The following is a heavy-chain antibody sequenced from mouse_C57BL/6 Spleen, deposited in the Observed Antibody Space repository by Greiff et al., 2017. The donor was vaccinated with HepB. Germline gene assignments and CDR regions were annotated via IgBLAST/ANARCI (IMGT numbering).Heavy chain of an antibody. CDR3: ARLGYGSSYPDY. D-gene: IGHD1-1*01. Sequence: EVKLMESGGGLVKPGGSPKLSCAASGFTFSDYGMHWVRQAPEKGLEWVAYISSGSSTIYYADTVKGRFTISRDNAKNTLFLQMTSLRSEDTAMYYCARLGYGSSYPDYWGQGTTLTVSS. V-gene: IGHV5-17*01. CDR1: GFTFSDYG. CDR2: ISSGSSTI. J-gene: IGHJ2*01.